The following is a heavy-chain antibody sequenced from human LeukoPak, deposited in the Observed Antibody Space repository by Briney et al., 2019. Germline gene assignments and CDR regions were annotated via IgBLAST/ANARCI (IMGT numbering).Heavy chain of an antibody. CDR2: IYHTGST. CDR3: ASDRLRFFDWCY. D-gene: IGHD3-9*01. V-gene: IGHV4-59*08. CDR1: GGSISSYY. J-gene: IGHJ4*02. Sequence: PSETLSLTCTVSGGSISSYYWSWIRQPPGKGLEWMGYIYHTGSTNYNPSLKSRVTISVDTSKNQFSLKLSSVTAADTAVYYCASDRLRFFDWCYWGQGTLVTVSS.